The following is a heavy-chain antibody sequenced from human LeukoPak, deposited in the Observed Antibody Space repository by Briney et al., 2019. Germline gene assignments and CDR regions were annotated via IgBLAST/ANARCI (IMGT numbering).Heavy chain of an antibody. CDR2: INHSGST. J-gene: IGHJ4*02. D-gene: IGHD2-15*01. CDR3: AREPRYCSGGSCYSDLGY. V-gene: IGHV4-34*01. CDR1: GGSFSGYY. Sequence: SETLSLTCAVYGGSFSGYYWSWIRQPPGKGLEWIGEINHSGSTNYNPSLKGRVTISVDTSKNQFSLKLSSVTAADTAVYYCAREPRYCSGGSCYSDLGYWGQGTLVTVSS.